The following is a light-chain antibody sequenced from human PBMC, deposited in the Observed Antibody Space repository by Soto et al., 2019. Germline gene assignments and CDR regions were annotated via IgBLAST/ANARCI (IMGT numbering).Light chain of an antibody. Sequence: DIQMTQSPSSLSASVGDRVTITCQASQDISNYLNWDQQKPGKAPNLLIYDASKLETGVPSRFSRSGTGTDFTLNISSMQPTDIATDYCQLDHNPPPLTFGPGTNVD. CDR1: QDISNY. CDR3: QLDHNPPPLT. CDR2: DAS. V-gene: IGKV1-33*01. J-gene: IGKJ3*01.